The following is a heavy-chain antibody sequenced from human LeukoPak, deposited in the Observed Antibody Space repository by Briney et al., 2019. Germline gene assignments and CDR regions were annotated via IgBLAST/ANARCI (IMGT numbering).Heavy chain of an antibody. CDR1: GYTFTSYG. CDR3: ARDGLVGATPPSS. J-gene: IGHJ4*02. Sequence: RASVKVSCEASGYTFTSYGMRWVRQAPGKGLEWMGCISAYNGNTNYADTLQGRFTISTDNSTNTVYLELKSLRSDDTAVYYCARDGLVGATPPSSWGQGTLVSVSS. CDR2: ISAYNGNT. V-gene: IGHV1-18*01. D-gene: IGHD1-26*01.